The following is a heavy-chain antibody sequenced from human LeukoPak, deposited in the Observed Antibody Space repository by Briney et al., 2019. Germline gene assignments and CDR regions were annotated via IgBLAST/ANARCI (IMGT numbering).Heavy chain of an antibody. CDR3: ARFSYGDSQVD. V-gene: IGHV3-9*01. CDR1: GVNFDDYA. CDR2: LNWDSRSM. Sequence: GGSLRLSCAASGVNFDDYAMHWVRQSPGTGLEWVAGLNWDSRSMAYADSVRGRFTISRDNAKNSLYLQMNSLRAEDTAVYYCARFSYGDSQVDWGQGTLVTVSS. J-gene: IGHJ4*02. D-gene: IGHD4-17*01.